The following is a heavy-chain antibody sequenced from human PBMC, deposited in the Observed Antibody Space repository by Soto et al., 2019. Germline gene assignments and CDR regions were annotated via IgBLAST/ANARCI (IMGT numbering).Heavy chain of an antibody. CDR2: IWFDGSDK. D-gene: IGHD2-15*01. CDR3: ARLYCSAASCYSVGAFDI. Sequence: QVQLVESGGGVVQPGRSLRLSCAASGFTFSTYGMHWVRQAPGKGLEWVALIWFDGSDKYYTESVKGRFTISRDNSRSMVYLQMNSLRAEDTAVYYCARLYCSAASCYSVGAFDIRGQGTMVTVTS. V-gene: IGHV3-33*01. CDR1: GFTFSTYG. J-gene: IGHJ3*02.